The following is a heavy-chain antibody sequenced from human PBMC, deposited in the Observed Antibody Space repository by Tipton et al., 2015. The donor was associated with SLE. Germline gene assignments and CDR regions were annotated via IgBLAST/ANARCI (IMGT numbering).Heavy chain of an antibody. CDR2: IYYSGST. J-gene: IGHJ4*02. D-gene: IGHD6-19*01. CDR3: ARESDRGAGVDY. V-gene: IGHV4-31*03. CDR1: GGSISSSSYY. Sequence: TLSLTCTVSGGSISSSSYYWSWIRQHPGKGLEWIGYIYYSGSTYYNPSLKSRVTISVDTSKNQFSLKLSSVTAADTAVYYCARESDRGAGVDYWGQGTLVTVSS.